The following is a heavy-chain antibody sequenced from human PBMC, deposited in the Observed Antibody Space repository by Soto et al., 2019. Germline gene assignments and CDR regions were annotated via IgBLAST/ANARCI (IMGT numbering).Heavy chain of an antibody. CDR3: ATGRDDFDY. CDR2: IYYSGST. Sequence: PSETLSLTCTVSGGSVSSGSYYWSWIRQPPGKGLEWIGYIYYSGSTNYNPSLKSRVTISVDTSKNQFSLKLSSVTAADTAVYYCATGRDDFDYWGQGTLVTVSS. J-gene: IGHJ4*02. CDR1: GGSVSSGSYY. V-gene: IGHV4-61*01. D-gene: IGHD3-16*01.